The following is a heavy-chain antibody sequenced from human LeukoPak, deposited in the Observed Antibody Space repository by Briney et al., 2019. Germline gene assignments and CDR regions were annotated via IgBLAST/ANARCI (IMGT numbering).Heavy chain of an antibody. D-gene: IGHD1-7*01. V-gene: IGHV3-23*01. CDR3: AKRLYWNYVYYYGMDV. CDR1: GFTFSSYA. CDR2: ISGSGGST. J-gene: IGHJ6*02. Sequence: PGGSLRLSCAASGFTFSSYAMSWVRQAPGKGLEWVSAISGSGGSTYYADSVKGRFTISRDNSKNTLYLQMNSLRAEDTAVYYCAKRLYWNYVYYYGMDVWGQGTTVTVSS.